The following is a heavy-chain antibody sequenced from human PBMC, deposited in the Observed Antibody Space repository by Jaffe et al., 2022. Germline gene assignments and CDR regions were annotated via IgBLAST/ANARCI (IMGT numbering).Heavy chain of an antibody. D-gene: IGHD2-15*01. J-gene: IGHJ3*02. V-gene: IGHV4-38-2*01. CDR3: ARHNGGGHDAFDI. Sequence: QVQLQESGPGLVKPSETLSLTCAVSGYSISSGYYWGWIRQPPGKGLEWIGSIYHSGSTYYNPSLKSRVTISVDTSKNQFSLKLSSVTAADTAVYYCARHNGGGHDAFDIWGQGTMVTVSS. CDR1: GYSISSGYY. CDR2: IYHSGST.